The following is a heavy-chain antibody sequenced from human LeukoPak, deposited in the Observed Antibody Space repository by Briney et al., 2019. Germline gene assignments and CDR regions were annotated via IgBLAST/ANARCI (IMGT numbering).Heavy chain of an antibody. CDR3: AKERIDTAMVPYYFDY. J-gene: IGHJ4*02. CDR1: GFTFSSYA. CDR2: ISGSGGSA. Sequence: GGSLRLSCAASGFTFSSYAMSWVRQAPGKGLEWVSAISGSGGSAYYADSVKGRFTISRDNSKNTLYLQMNSLRAEDTAVYYCAKERIDTAMVPYYFDYWGQGALVTVSS. D-gene: IGHD5-18*01. V-gene: IGHV3-23*01.